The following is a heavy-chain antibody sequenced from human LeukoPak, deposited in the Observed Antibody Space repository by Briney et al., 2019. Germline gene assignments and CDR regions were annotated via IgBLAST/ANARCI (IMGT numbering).Heavy chain of an antibody. D-gene: IGHD6-19*01. Sequence: SETLSLTCSVSGGSISRYYWTWIRQPPGKGLEWIGYIHNSGRTNYNPSLKSRVTISVDTSKNQFFPNLTSVTAADTAVYYCATAEAVAGTNDAFDVWGQGTMVTVST. V-gene: IGHV4-59*08. J-gene: IGHJ3*01. CDR2: IHNSGRT. CDR1: GGSISRYY. CDR3: ATAEAVAGTNDAFDV.